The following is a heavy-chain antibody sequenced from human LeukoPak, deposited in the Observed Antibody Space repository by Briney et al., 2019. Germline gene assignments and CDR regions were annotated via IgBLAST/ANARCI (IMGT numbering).Heavy chain of an antibody. D-gene: IGHD2-8*02. CDR1: RFTFSIYW. Sequence: GGALRVSCAASRFTFSIYWMSWVGQAPGKGLEWVANINQDGSEKYYVDSVKGRFTISRDNAKNSLSLQMNSLRAEDTAVYFCARDPSLVAPPYWGQGTLVTVSS. V-gene: IGHV3-7*01. CDR3: ARDPSLVAPPY. J-gene: IGHJ4*02. CDR2: INQDGSEK.